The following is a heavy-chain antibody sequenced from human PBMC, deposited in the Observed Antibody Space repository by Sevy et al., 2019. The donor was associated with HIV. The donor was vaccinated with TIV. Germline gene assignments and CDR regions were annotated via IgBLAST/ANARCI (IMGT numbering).Heavy chain of an antibody. CDR2: IYYSGSP. D-gene: IGHD2-8*01. V-gene: IGHV4-61*01. J-gene: IGHJ3*02. Sequence: KQSQTLSLTCTVSGGSVSSGSYYWSWIRQPPGKGLGWIGYIYYSGSPNYNPSLKSRFTISVDTAKSQFSLKLSSVTVADTAVEYCARAGRHLGLMVYGGGRYAFDIWGQGTMVTVSS. CDR3: ARAGRHLGLMVYGGGRYAFDI. CDR1: GGSVSSGSYY.